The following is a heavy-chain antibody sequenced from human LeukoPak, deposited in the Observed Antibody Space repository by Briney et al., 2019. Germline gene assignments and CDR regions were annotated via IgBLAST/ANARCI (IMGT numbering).Heavy chain of an antibody. V-gene: IGHV4-59*01. Sequence: SETLSLTCTVSGGSISSYYWSWIRQPPGKGLEWIGYIYYSGSTNYNPSLKSRVTISVDTSKNQFSLKLSSVTAADTAVYYCARVVTTVVTAQYFQHWGQGTLVTVSS. CDR3: ARVVTTVVTAQYFQH. D-gene: IGHD4-23*01. CDR2: IYYSGST. CDR1: GGSISSYY. J-gene: IGHJ1*01.